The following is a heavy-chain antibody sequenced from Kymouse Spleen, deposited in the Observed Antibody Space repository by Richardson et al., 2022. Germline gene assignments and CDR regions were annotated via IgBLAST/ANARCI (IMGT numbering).Heavy chain of an antibody. CDR1: GGSFSGYY. V-gene: IGHV4-34*01. Sequence: QVQLQQWGAGLLKPSETLSLTCAVYGGSFSGYYWSWIRQPPGKGLEWIGEINHSGSTNYNPSLKSRVTISVDTSKNQFSLKLSSVTAADTAVYYCARRRELGAFDIWGQGTMVTVSS. CDR3: ARRRELGAFDI. D-gene: IGHD1-26*01. CDR2: INHSGST. J-gene: IGHJ3*02.